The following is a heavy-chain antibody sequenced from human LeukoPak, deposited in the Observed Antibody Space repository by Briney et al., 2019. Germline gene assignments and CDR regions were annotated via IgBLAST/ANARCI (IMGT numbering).Heavy chain of an antibody. V-gene: IGHV3-43*01. CDR2: AGWAGGTT. CDR3: AKELDTMFFDY. D-gene: IGHD3-10*02. J-gene: IGHJ4*02. CDR1: GFNFDRYT. Sequence: AGGSLRLSCATSGFNFDRYTIHWVRQAPGKGLEWVSLAGWAGGTTFYSDSVRGLFTISRDSGRKSVYLQMNSLTTDDTAFYFCAKELDTMFFDYWGQGALVTVSS.